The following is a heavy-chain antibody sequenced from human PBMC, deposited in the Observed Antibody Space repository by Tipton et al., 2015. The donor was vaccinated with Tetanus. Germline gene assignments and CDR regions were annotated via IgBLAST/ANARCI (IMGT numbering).Heavy chain of an antibody. CDR2: VYNSGST. CDR3: ARDHTRYSGSSVATFDI. Sequence: TLSLTCSVTGGSITSGTPYWGWVRQPAGKGLEWIGRVYNSGSTDYNPSLKSRLAMSLDTSKNQFSLKLSSVTAADTAVYYCARDHTRYSGSSVATFDIWGQGTMVTVSS. D-gene: IGHD6-6*01. J-gene: IGHJ3*02. V-gene: IGHV4-61*02. CDR1: GGSITSGTPY.